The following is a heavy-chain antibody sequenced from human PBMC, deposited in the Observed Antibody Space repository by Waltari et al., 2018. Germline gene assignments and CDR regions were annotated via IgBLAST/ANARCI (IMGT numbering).Heavy chain of an antibody. CDR1: GGSINSYY. CDR2: FYTSGRT. CDR3: ARETYGIDV. J-gene: IGHJ6*02. Sequence: QVQLQESGPGLVKPSATLSLTCTVPGGSINSYYWSWIRQPAGKGLEWIGRFYTSGRTNYNPSLKSRVTMSVDTSKKQFSLKLSSVTAADTAIYYCARETYGIDVWGQGTTVTVSS. V-gene: IGHV4-4*07.